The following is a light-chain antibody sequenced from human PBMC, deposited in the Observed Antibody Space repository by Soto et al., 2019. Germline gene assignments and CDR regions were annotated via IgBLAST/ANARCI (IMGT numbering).Light chain of an antibody. J-gene: IGLJ3*02. V-gene: IGLV3-21*04. CDR1: NIGSKG. CDR3: QVWDSSSDHGV. CDR2: YDS. Sequence: SYELTQPPSVSVAPGKTARITCGGNNIGSKGVHWYQQKPGQAPVLVIYYDSDRPSGIPERFSGSNSGNTATLTISRVEAGDEADYYCQVWDSSSDHGVFGGGTKLTVL.